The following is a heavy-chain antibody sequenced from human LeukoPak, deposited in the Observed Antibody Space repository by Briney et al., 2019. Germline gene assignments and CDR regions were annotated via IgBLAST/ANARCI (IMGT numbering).Heavy chain of an antibody. D-gene: IGHD4-23*01. CDR1: GFTFSSYG. CDR3: ARENSAFDY. Sequence: GGSLRLSCAASGFTFSSYGMHWARQAPGKGLEWVAVISYDGSNKYYTDSVKGRFTISRDSSKNTLYLQMNSLRAEDTAVYYCARENSAFDYWGQGTLVTVSS. CDR2: ISYDGSNK. J-gene: IGHJ4*02. V-gene: IGHV3-30*03.